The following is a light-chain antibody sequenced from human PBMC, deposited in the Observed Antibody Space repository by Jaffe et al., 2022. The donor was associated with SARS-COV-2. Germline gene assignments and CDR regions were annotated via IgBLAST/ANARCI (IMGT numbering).Light chain of an antibody. CDR3: CSYAGTYTVI. V-gene: IGLV2-11*01. J-gene: IGLJ2*01. CDR1: SNDVGGYNY. Sequence: QSALTQPRSVSGSPGQSVTISCTGTSNDVGGYNYVSWYQQHPGKAPKLMIYDVNQRPSGVPDRFSGSKSGNTASLTISGLQAEDEADFYCCSYAGTYTVIFGGGTKLTVL. CDR2: DVN.